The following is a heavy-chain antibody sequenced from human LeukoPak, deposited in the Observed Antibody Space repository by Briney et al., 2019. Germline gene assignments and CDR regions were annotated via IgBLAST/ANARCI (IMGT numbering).Heavy chain of an antibody. CDR2: INPNSGGT. V-gene: IGHV1-2*06. Sequence: ASVTVSCTASGYTFTGYYMHWVRQAPGQGLEWMGRINPNSGGTNYAQKFQGRVTMTRDTSISTAYMELSRLRSDDTAVYYCASLPQQWLGWSYFDYWGQGTLVTVSS. J-gene: IGHJ4*02. D-gene: IGHD6-19*01. CDR3: ASLPQQWLGWSYFDY. CDR1: GYTFTGYY.